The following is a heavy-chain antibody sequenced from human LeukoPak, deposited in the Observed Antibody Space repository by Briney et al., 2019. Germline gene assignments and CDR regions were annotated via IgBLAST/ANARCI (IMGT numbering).Heavy chain of an antibody. J-gene: IGHJ4*02. CDR3: AKDHSGWYGGFDY. Sequence: PGGSLRLSCAASGFTFDDYAMHWVRQAPGKGLEWVSGISWNSGSIGYADSVKGRFTISRDNAKNSLYLQMNSLRAEDTALYYCAKDHSGWYGGFDYWGQGTLVTVSS. CDR2: ISWNSGSI. D-gene: IGHD6-19*01. CDR1: GFTFDDYA. V-gene: IGHV3-9*01.